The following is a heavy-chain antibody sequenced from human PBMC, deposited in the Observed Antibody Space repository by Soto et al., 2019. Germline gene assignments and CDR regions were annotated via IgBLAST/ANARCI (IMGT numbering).Heavy chain of an antibody. J-gene: IGHJ6*02. CDR1: GYTFTSYD. V-gene: IGHV1-8*01. CDR2: MNPNSGNT. Sequence: GASVKVSCKASGYTFTSYDINWVRQATGQGLEWMGWMNPNSGNTGYAQKFQGRVTMTRNTSISTAYMELSSLRSEDTAVYYCATASYYDFWSGYHPSGSGMDVWGQGTTVTVSS. CDR3: ATASYYDFWSGYHPSGSGMDV. D-gene: IGHD3-3*01.